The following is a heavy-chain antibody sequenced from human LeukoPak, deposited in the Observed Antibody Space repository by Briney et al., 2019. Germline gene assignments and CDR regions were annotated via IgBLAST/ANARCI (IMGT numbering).Heavy chain of an antibody. D-gene: IGHD1-26*01. CDR2: ISGSGFST. CDR3: AKDRISGSLGYFDY. CDR1: GFTFSSFA. V-gene: IGHV3-23*01. Sequence: GGSLRLSCAASGFTFSSFAMSWVRQAPGKGLEWVSSISGSGFSTYYADSVKGRFTISRDNSKNTLYPQMNSLRAEDTAVYYCAKDRISGSLGYFDYWGQGTLVTVSS. J-gene: IGHJ4*02.